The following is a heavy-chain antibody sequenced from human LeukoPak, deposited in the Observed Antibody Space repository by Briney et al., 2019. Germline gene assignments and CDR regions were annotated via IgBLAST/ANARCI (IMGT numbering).Heavy chain of an antibody. V-gene: IGHV1-69*13. CDR1: GGTFSSYA. D-gene: IGHD6-6*01. CDR3: ARVGYSSSSGYFDY. Sequence: ASVKVFCKASGGTFSSYAISWVRQAPGQGLEWMGGIIPIFGTANYAQKFQGRVTITADESTSTAYMELSSLRSEDTAMYYCARVGYSSSSGYFDYWGQGTLVTVSS. J-gene: IGHJ4*02. CDR2: IIPIFGTA.